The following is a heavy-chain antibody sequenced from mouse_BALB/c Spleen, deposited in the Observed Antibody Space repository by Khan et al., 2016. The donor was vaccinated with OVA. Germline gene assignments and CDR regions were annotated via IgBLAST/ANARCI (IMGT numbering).Heavy chain of an antibody. CDR2: IWAGGST. V-gene: IGHV2-9*02. CDR1: GYSLTRYG. J-gene: IGHJ2*01. CDR3: ARLEDI. D-gene: IGHD1-3*01. Sequence: QVQLKESGPGLVAPSQSLSITCTVYGYSLTRYGVHWVRQPPGKGLEWLGVIWAGGSTNYNSALMSRLSISKDNSKSQVSLKMTSQQTDDTAMYYCARLEDIWGQGTTLTVSS.